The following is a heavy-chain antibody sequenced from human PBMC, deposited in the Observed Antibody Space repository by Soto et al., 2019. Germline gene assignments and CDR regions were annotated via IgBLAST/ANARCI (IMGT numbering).Heavy chain of an antibody. CDR3: AKDVGSSGWYDGFDS. V-gene: IGHV3-9*01. D-gene: IGHD6-19*01. CDR2: ISWNGESI. Sequence: EVQLVESGGGLVQPGRSLRLSCAASGFSFGEYAMQWVRQVPGKGLEWVSSISWNGESIGYADSVKGRFTISRDNGKKSVYLQMNSLRGEDTDLYYCAKDVGSSGWYDGFDSWGQGTLVTVS. CDR1: GFSFGEYA. J-gene: IGHJ4*02.